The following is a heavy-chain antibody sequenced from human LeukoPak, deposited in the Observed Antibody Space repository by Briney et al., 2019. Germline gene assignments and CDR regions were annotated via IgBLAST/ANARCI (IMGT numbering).Heavy chain of an antibody. V-gene: IGHV3-74*01. D-gene: IGHD6-13*01. J-gene: IGHJ4*02. Sequence: GGSLRLACVASGFTFSSRDWMTWVRQAPGKGLVWVSRISSDGSSTTYADSVKGRFTISRDNAKNTLYLQMNSLRAEDTAVYYCGRGGKVEQLVLARWGQGSLVTVSS. CDR2: ISSDGSST. CDR3: GRGGKVEQLVLAR. CDR1: GFTFSSRDW.